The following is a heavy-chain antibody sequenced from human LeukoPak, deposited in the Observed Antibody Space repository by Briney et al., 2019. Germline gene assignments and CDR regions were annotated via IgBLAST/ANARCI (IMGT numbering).Heavy chain of an antibody. V-gene: IGHV1-8*01. D-gene: IGHD4-23*01. CDR3: ARGPNKSDGGNSGSAWFDP. Sequence: GASVKVSCTASGYTFTTYDINWVRQATGQGLEWLGWMNPNSGNTGYAQKFQGRVTMTRNTSISTAYMELSSLRSEDTAVYYCARGPNKSDGGNSGSAWFDPWGQGTLVTVSS. CDR1: GYTFTTYD. J-gene: IGHJ5*02. CDR2: MNPNSGNT.